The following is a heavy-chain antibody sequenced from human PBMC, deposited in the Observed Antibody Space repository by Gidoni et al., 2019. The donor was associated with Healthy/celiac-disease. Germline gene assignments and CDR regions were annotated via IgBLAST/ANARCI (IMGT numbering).Heavy chain of an antibody. Sequence: QVQLVDSGGGVVQPGRSLRLSCAASGFTFSTYAMHWVRQAPGKGLEWVAVISYDGSNKYYADSVKGRFTISRDNSKNTLYLQMNSLRAEDTAVYYCARGRGVGGIRYFDYWGQGTLVTVSS. CDR1: GFTFSTYA. CDR2: ISYDGSNK. J-gene: IGHJ4*02. V-gene: IGHV3-30-3*01. CDR3: ARGRGVGGIRYFDY. D-gene: IGHD3-9*01.